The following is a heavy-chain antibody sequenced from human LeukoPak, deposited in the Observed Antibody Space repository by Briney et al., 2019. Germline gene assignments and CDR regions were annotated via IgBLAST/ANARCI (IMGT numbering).Heavy chain of an antibody. CDR1: GGSISSYY. CDR3: SRWFGRFLDH. J-gene: IGHJ4*02. D-gene: IGHD3-10*01. CDR2: VYYSGST. V-gene: IGHV4-59*01. Sequence: SETLSLTCTASGGSISSYYWSWIRQPPGKGLEWIGYVYYSGSTNYNPSLKGRVTMSVDTSKNQFSLKGSSVTAADTAVYYCSRWFGRFLDHWGQGTLVTVSS.